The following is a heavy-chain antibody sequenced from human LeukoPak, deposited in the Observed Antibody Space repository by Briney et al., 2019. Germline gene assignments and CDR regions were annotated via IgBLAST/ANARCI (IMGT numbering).Heavy chain of an antibody. J-gene: IGHJ4*02. CDR1: GFTFSSYW. V-gene: IGHV3-74*01. D-gene: IGHD6-13*01. Sequence: GGALRLSCAASGFTFSSYWMHWVRQAPGKGLVGVSRINTDGSSTSYEDSVKGRFTISRDNAKNTLYLQMNSLRAEDTAVYYCARVSSSSWWALDYWGQGTLVTVSS. CDR3: ARVSSSSWWALDY. CDR2: INTDGSST.